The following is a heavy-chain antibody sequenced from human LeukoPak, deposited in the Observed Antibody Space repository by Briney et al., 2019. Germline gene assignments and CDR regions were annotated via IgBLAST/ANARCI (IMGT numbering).Heavy chain of an antibody. CDR2: ISSGSTNI. CDR1: GFTFSSYA. CDR3: ARGRDSGYAFDY. J-gene: IGHJ4*02. V-gene: IGHV3-21*01. Sequence: GGSLRLSCSASGFTFSSYALHWVRQAPGKGLEWVSSISSGSTNIYYADSVKGRFTISRDNAKNSLYLQMNSLRDEDTAVYYCARGRDSGYAFDYWGQGTLVTVSS. D-gene: IGHD5-12*01.